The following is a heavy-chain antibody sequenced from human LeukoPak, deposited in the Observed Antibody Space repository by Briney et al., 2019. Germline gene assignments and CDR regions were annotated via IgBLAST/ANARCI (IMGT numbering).Heavy chain of an antibody. J-gene: IGHJ3*02. D-gene: IGHD1/OR15-1a*01. CDR2: ISGSGGST. V-gene: IGHV3-23*01. Sequence: PGGSLRLSCAASGFTFSSYAMSWVRQAPGKGLEWVSAISGSGGSTYYADSVKDRFTISRDNSKNTLYLQMNSLRAEDTAVYYCAKDGGGRTKKNAFDIWGQGTMVTVSS. CDR3: AKDGGGRTKKNAFDI. CDR1: GFTFSSYA.